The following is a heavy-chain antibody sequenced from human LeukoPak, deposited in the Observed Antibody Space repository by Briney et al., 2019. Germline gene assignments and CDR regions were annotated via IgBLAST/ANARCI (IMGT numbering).Heavy chain of an antibody. J-gene: IGHJ4*02. CDR1: GYSFTSYG. CDR2: ISVYNVNT. V-gene: IGHV1-18*01. CDR3: ARGTKTLFDY. Sequence: ASVKVSCKASGYSFTSYGTTWVRQAPGQGLEWMGWISVYNVNTNYAQKLQGRVTMTTDTSTSTAYMELRSLRSDDTAVYYCARGTKTLFDYWGQGTLVTVSS. D-gene: IGHD1-1*01.